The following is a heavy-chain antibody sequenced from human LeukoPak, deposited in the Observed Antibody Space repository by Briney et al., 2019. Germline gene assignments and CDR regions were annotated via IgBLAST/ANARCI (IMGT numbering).Heavy chain of an antibody. D-gene: IGHD3-9*01. J-gene: IGHJ4*02. V-gene: IGHV1-18*01. CDR1: GYTFTSYG. CDR2: ISAYNGNT. Sequence: GASVTVSCKASGYTFTSYGISWVRQAPGQGLEWMGWISAYNGNTNYAQKLQGRVTMTTDTSTSTAYMELRSLRSDDTAVYYCARWERYFDLDQYYFDYWGQGTLVTVSS. CDR3: ARWERYFDLDQYYFDY.